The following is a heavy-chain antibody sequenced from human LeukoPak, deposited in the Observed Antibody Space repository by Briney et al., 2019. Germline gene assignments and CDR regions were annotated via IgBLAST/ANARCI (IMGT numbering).Heavy chain of an antibody. CDR3: AKEYSGYDFDY. D-gene: IGHD5-12*01. V-gene: IGHV3-23*01. CDR2: TSGSGGNT. Sequence: HLGGSLRLSCAASGFTLRSYDMSWVRQAPGKGLEWVAATSGSGGNTYYADSVKGRFTISRDNSKNTLYLQMNSLRAEDTAVYYCAKEYSGYDFDYWGQGTLVTVSS. J-gene: IGHJ4*02. CDR1: GFTLRSYD.